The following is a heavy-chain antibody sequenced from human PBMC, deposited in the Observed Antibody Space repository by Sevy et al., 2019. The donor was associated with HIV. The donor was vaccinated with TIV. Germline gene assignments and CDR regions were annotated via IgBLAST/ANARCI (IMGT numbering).Heavy chain of an antibody. CDR1: GFSLSTSGVG. CDR3: XXXXXXXXXXXXXXXXXAEYFEH. CDR2: IYWNDDQ. Sequence: SGPTLVKPTQTLTLTCTFSGFSLSTSGVGVGWIRQPPGKALEWLAVIYWNDDQRYSPSLKSRLTITKDTSKNQVVLTXXXXXXXXXXXXXXXXXXXXXXXXXXXXXXXAEYFEHWGQGTLVTVSS. J-gene: IGHJ1*01. V-gene: IGHV2-5*01.